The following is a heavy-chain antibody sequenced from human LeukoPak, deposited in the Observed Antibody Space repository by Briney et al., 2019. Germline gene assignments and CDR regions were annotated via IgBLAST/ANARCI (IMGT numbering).Heavy chain of an antibody. CDR3: AKDQGSITVFGGTDC. V-gene: IGHV3-23*01. D-gene: IGHD3-3*01. CDR1: GFTFSTYA. J-gene: IGHJ4*02. Sequence: PGGSLRLSCAASGFTFSTYAMSWVRQAPGKWLEWVSTLSPSGASTYYADSVKGRFTISRDNSQNTLYLQMNSLRAEDTAVYYCAKDQGSITVFGGTDCWGQGTLVTVSS. CDR2: LSPSGAST.